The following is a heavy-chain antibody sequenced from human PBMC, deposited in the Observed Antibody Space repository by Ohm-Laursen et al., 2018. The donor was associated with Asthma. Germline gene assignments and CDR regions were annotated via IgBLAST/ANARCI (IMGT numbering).Heavy chain of an antibody. CDR2: MNPNSGNT. CDR1: GYTFTSYD. V-gene: IGHV1-8*01. J-gene: IGHJ4*02. CDR3: ARENRGRSGYFDY. D-gene: IGHD1-14*01. Sequence: SVKVSCKVSGYTFTSYDINWVRQATGQGLEWMGWMNPNSGNTGYAQKFQGRVTMTRNTSISTAYMELSTLRSEDTAVYYCARENRGRSGYFDYWGQGTLVTVSS.